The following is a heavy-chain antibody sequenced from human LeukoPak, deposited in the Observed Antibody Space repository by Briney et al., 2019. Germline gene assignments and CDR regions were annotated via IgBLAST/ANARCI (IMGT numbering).Heavy chain of an antibody. V-gene: IGHV1-18*01. D-gene: IGHD5-18*01. Sequence: ASVKVSCKASGYTFTSYGISWVRQAPGQGLEWMGWISAYNGNTNYAQKLQGRVTMTTDTSTSTAYMELRSLRSEDTAVYYCARGIQLWTTITYYYYMDVWGKGTTVTVSS. J-gene: IGHJ6*03. CDR2: ISAYNGNT. CDR1: GYTFTSYG. CDR3: ARGIQLWTTITYYYYMDV.